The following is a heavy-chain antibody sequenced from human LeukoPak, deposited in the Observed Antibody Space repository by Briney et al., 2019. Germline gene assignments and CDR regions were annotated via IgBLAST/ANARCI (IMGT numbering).Heavy chain of an antibody. Sequence: PGGSLRLSCAASGFTFSSDAMSWVRQAPGKGLEWVSAISGSGGSTYYADSVKGRFTISRDNSKNTLYLQMNSLRAEDTAVYYCAKEYCTNGVCQPKLVDYWGQGTLVTVSS. CDR1: GFTFSSDA. CDR3: AKEYCTNGVCQPKLVDY. V-gene: IGHV3-23*01. CDR2: ISGSGGST. D-gene: IGHD2-8*01. J-gene: IGHJ4*02.